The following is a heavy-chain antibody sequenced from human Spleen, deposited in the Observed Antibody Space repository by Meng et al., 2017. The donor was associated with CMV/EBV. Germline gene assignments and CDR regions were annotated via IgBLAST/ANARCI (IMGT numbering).Heavy chain of an antibody. CDR1: SCSGYY. CDR3: ARRDYDILTGYYTGWFDP. D-gene: IGHD3-9*01. V-gene: IGHV4-34*01. CDR2: INHSGST. J-gene: IGHJ5*02. Sequence: SCSGYYWSWIRQPPGKGLEWIGEINHSGSTNYNPSLKSRVIISVDTSKNQFSLKLSSVTAADTAVYYCARRDYDILTGYYTGWFDPWGQGTLVTVSS.